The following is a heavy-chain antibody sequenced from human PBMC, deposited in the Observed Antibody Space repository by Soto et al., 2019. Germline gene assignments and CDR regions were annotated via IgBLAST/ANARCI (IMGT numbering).Heavy chain of an antibody. D-gene: IGHD2-15*01. CDR3: AKDMTSVAVTLYYYYGMDV. CDR2: ISDDGSNK. J-gene: IGHJ6*02. CDR1: GFTFSTYG. Sequence: QVQLVESGGGVVHPGRSLRLSCAASGFTFSTYGMHWVRQAPGKGLEWVAVISDDGSNKYYADSVKGRFTISRDNSKNTLYVQMNSLRAEDTAVYYCAKDMTSVAVTLYYYYGMDVWGQGTTVTVSS. V-gene: IGHV3-30*18.